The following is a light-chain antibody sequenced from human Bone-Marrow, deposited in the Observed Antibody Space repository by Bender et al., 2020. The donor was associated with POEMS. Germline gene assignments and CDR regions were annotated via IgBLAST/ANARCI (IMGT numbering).Light chain of an antibody. CDR1: DLGDKY. CDR3: QAWDTYSVI. CDR2: QDT. Sequence: SYEVTQPPSVSVSPGQTASITCSGDDLGDKYVAWYQQKPGQSPVLVIYQDTKRPSGIPERFSGSNSGSTVTLTISGTQAMDEADYYCQAWDTYSVIFGGGTKLTVL. J-gene: IGLJ2*01. V-gene: IGLV3-1*01.